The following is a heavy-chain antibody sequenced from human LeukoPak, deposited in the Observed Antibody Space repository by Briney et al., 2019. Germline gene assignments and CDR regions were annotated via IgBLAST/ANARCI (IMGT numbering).Heavy chain of an antibody. CDR3: ARGVYGNFDS. CDR2: ISLDGSDT. V-gene: IGHV3-74*01. D-gene: IGHD3-10*01. CDR1: GFTFNNYW. J-gene: IGHJ4*02. Sequence: GGSLRLSCAASGFTFNNYWMHWVRQDSGKGLAWVSRISLDGSDTNYADSVKGRFTVSRDSAKNTLYLQMNSLRAEDTAVYYCARGVYGNFDSWGQGILVTVSS.